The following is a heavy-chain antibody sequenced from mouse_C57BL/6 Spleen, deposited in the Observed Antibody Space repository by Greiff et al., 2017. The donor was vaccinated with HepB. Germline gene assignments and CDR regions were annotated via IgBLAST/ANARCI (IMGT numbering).Heavy chain of an antibody. CDR1: GYTFTSYW. Sequence: VKLVESGTELVKPGASVKLSCKASGYTFTSYWMHWVKQRPGQGLEWIGNINPSNGGTNYNEKFKSKATLTVDKSSSTAYMQLSSLTSEDSAVYYCARRGYGNYLAYWGQGTLVTVSA. CDR2: INPSNGGT. D-gene: IGHD2-10*02. V-gene: IGHV1-53*01. J-gene: IGHJ3*01. CDR3: ARRGYGNYLAY.